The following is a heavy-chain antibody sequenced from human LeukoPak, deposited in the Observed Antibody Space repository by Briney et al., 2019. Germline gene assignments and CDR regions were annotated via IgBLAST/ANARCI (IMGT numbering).Heavy chain of an antibody. J-gene: IGHJ4*02. CDR3: ARHQGYSYGYGIDY. CDR1: GYTFTSYA. V-gene: IGHV1-3*01. CDR2: INAGNGNT. Sequence: GASVKVSCKASGYTFTSYAMHWVRQAHGQRLEWMGWINAGNGNTKYSQKFQGRVTITRDTSASTAYMELSSLRSEDTAVYYCARHQGYSYGYGIDYWGQGTLVTVSS. D-gene: IGHD5-18*01.